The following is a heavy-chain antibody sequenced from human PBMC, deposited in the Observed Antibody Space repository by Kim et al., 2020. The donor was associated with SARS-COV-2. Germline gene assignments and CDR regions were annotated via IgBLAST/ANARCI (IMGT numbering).Heavy chain of an antibody. V-gene: IGHV1-3*01. CDR2: NK. J-gene: IGHJ4*02. Sequence: NKKYSPKSQGRVTITRDTSARTAYMELSSLRSEDTAVYYCARYRALLAIAEYDYWGQGTLVTVSS. CDR3: ARYRALLAIAEYDY. D-gene: IGHD6-13*01.